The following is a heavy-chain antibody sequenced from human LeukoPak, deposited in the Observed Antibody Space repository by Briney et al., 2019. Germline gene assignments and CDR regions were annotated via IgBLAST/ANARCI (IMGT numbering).Heavy chain of an antibody. V-gene: IGHV3-48*03. D-gene: IGHD5-18*01. J-gene: IGHJ4*02. CDR1: GFTFSSYE. Sequence: GGSLRLSCAASGFTFSSYEMNWVRQALGKGLEWVSYISSSGSTIYYADSVKGRFTISRDNAKNSLYLQMNSLRAEDTAVYYCARYGYSYGFTFDYWGQGTLVTVSS. CDR3: ARYGYSYGFTFDY. CDR2: ISSSGSTI.